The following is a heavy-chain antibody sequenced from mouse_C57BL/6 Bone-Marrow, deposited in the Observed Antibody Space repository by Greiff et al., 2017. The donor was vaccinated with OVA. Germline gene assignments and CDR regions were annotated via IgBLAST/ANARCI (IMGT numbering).Heavy chain of an antibody. CDR3: GILPAMDY. Sequence: EVKVVESGGGLVKPGGSLKLSCAASGFTFSSYAMSWVRQTPEKRLEWVATISDGGSYTYYPDNVKGRFTISRDNAKNNLYLQMSHLKSEDTAMYYCGILPAMDYWGQGTSVTVSS. V-gene: IGHV5-4*03. J-gene: IGHJ4*01. CDR2: ISDGGSYT. CDR1: GFTFSSYA. D-gene: IGHD1-1*01.